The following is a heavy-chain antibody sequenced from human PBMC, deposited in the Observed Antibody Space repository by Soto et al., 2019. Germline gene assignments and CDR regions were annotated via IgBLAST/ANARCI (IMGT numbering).Heavy chain of an antibody. CDR2: INGDAGNT. V-gene: IGHV3-23*01. D-gene: IGHD4-17*01. CDR3: AKIPIMTPVTHYVDY. J-gene: IGHJ4*02. Sequence: EVQLLESGGGLIQPGGSLRLSCAASGFTFSNYAMSWVRQAPGKGLEWVATINGDAGNTYYADSVKGRFSVSRDNSESTLFLQMSSLRAEDTAVYYCAKIPIMTPVTHYVDYWGQGTLVTVSS. CDR1: GFTFSNYA.